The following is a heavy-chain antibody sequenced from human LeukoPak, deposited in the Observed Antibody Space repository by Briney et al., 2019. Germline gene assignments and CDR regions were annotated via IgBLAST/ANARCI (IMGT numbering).Heavy chain of an antibody. CDR1: GFTFSDYY. V-gene: IGHV3-11*01. Sequence: GRSLRLSCAVSGFTFSDYYMSWIRQAPGKGLEWLSYISGSGSSTYYADSVRGRFTISRDNSQNSLYLQMNSLRTEDTAVYYCAKRRDYFDHWGQGALVTVSS. CDR3: AKRRDYFDH. CDR2: ISGSGSST. J-gene: IGHJ4*02.